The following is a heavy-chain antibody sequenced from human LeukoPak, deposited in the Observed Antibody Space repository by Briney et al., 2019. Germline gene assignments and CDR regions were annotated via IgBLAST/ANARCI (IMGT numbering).Heavy chain of an antibody. CDR3: ARVDQSNFDY. CDR1: GFTFSSYS. CDR2: IRSSSIYI. V-gene: IGHV3-21*01. J-gene: IGHJ4*02. Sequence: PGWSLRLSRAASGFTFSSYSMNWLRQAPGKGLEWVSSIRSSSIYIYYADSVKCRFTIYRDNDKSSLYLQKNSLRADDTAVYYGARVDQSNFDYWGQGTLVTVSS.